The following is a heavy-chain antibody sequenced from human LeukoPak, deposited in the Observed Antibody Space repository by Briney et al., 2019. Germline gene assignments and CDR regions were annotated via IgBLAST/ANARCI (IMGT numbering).Heavy chain of an antibody. CDR1: GYTFASYY. CDR2: INPSGGST. CDR3: ARVRPTKGYYSEHYNWFDS. V-gene: IGHV1-46*01. D-gene: IGHD2-15*01. J-gene: IGHJ5*01. Sequence: ASVKVSCKASGYTFASYYMHWVRQAPGQGLEWMGIINPSGGSTSYAQKFQGRVTMTRDMSTSTVYMELSSLRSEDTAVYFCARVRPTKGYYSEHYNWFDSWGQGTLVTVSS.